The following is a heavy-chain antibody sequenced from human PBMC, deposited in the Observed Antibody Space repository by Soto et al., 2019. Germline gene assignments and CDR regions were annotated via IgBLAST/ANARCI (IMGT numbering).Heavy chain of an antibody. J-gene: IGHJ4*02. CDR2: IWYDGSIK. Sequence: QVQLVESGGGVVQPGRSLRLSCAPSGFTFSNYAMHWVRQAPGKGLEWVAVIWYDGSIKYYADSVKGRFTISRDNSKNTLHLQMNSLRAEDTAVYYCARDADYGDDPSEDPGYYFDYWGQGTLVTVSS. D-gene: IGHD4-17*01. CDR1: GFTFSNYA. CDR3: ARDADYGDDPSEDPGYYFDY. V-gene: IGHV3-33*01.